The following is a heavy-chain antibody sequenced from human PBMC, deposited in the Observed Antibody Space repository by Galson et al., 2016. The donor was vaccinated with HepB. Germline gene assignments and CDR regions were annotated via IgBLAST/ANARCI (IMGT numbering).Heavy chain of an antibody. CDR3: ARLNYVSSSPVFDY. CDR1: DGSIKISSYY. Sequence: SETLSLTCTVSDGSIKISSYYWGWIRQSPGKGLEWIGRIYHDGSVYYNPSLKSRVTISVDTSKNHFSLKLSSVIAADTAVYYCARLNYVSSSPVFDYWGQGTLVTVSS. D-gene: IGHD6-6*01. J-gene: IGHJ4*02. CDR2: IYHDGSV. V-gene: IGHV4-39*02.